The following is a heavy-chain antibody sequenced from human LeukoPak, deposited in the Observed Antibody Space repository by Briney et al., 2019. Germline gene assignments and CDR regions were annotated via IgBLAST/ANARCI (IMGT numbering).Heavy chain of an antibody. CDR3: AKEVKGEWFGELVLQSFDY. CDR2: ISNDEGST. Sequence: GGSLRLSCAVSGFTFSSYAMSWVRQSPEKGLEWVSSISNDEGSTYYADSVKGRFTISRDNSRNTLYLQMNSLRAEDTAVYYCAKEVKGEWFGELVLQSFDYWGQGTLVTVSS. J-gene: IGHJ4*02. D-gene: IGHD3-10*01. CDR1: GFTFSSYA. V-gene: IGHV3-23*01.